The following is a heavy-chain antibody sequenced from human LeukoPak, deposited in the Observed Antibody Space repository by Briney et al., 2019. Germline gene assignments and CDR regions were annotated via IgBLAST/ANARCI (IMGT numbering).Heavy chain of an antibody. D-gene: IGHD3-22*01. V-gene: IGHV4-31*03. Sequence: SETLSLTCTVSGGSISSGGYYWSWIRQHPGKGLEWIGHIYYSGNTYYNPSLKSRVTISVDTSKNQFSLKLSSVTAADTAVYYCARENDSSGLDYWGQGTLVTVSS. CDR3: ARENDSSGLDY. CDR1: GGSISSGGYY. J-gene: IGHJ4*02. CDR2: IYYSGNT.